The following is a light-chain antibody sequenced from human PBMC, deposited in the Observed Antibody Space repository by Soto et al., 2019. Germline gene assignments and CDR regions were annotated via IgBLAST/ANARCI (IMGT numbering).Light chain of an antibody. J-gene: IGLJ1*01. CDR2: DVT. CDR1: SSDVGGFNY. V-gene: IGLV2-14*03. CDR3: NSYTSSSTYV. Sequence: QSALTQPASGSGSPGHSITISYTGTSSDVGGFNYVSWYQQHPGKAPKLMIYDVTNRPSGVSYRFSGSKSGNTASLTISGLQAEDEADYYCNSYTSSSTYVFGTGTKVTVL.